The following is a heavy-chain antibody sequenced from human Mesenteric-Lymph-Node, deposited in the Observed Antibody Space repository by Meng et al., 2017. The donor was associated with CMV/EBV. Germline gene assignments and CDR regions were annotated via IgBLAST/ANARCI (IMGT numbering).Heavy chain of an antibody. CDR2: ISGSGAYI. CDR1: GFTFTTYS. V-gene: IGHV3-21*01. J-gene: IGHJ6*02. CDR3: ARDSQATYDFWSGYYYYYYGMDV. Sequence: GESLKISCAASGFTFTTYSMNWVRQAPGKGLEWVSSISGSGAYIYYADSVQGRFTISRDNAKNTLYLQMNSLRAEDTAVYYCARDSQATYDFWSGYYYYYYGMDVWGQGTTVTVSS. D-gene: IGHD3-3*01.